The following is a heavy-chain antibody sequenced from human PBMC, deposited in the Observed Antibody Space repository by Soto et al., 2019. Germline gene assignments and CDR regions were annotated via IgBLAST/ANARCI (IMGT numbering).Heavy chain of an antibody. V-gene: IGHV3-23*01. D-gene: IGHD6-19*01. CDR3: AIPYSSGWYNY. J-gene: IGHJ4*02. CDR1: GFTFSSFA. CDR2: ISGSGGST. Sequence: GGSLRLSCAASGFTFSSFAMSWVRQAPGKGLEWVSAISGSGGSTYYADSVKGRFTISRDNSKNTLYLQMNSLRAEDTAVYYCAIPYSSGWYNYWGQGTLVSVSS.